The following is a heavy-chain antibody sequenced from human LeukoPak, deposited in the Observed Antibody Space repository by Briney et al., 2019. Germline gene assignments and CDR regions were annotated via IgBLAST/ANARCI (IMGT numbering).Heavy chain of an antibody. CDR2: ISSSGTTI. D-gene: IGHD1-7*01. CDR1: GFLFRNYY. Sequence: PGGSLRLSCTASGFLFRNYYVTWIRQAPGKGLEWVSYISSSGTTIYYADSVKGRFTISRDNAKTSLYLQMNSLRAEDTAIYYCARDRNYISDFDYWGQGTLVTVSS. J-gene: IGHJ4*02. V-gene: IGHV3-11*01. CDR3: ARDRNYISDFDY.